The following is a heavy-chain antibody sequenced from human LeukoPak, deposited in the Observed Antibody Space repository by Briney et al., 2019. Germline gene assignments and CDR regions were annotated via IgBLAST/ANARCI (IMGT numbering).Heavy chain of an antibody. CDR2: FDPEDGET. J-gene: IGHJ5*02. D-gene: IGHD2/OR15-2a*01. V-gene: IGHV1-24*01. Sequence: GASVKVSCKVSGYTLTELSMHWVRQAPGKGLEWMGGFDPEDGETIYAQKFQGRVTMTEDTSTDTAHMELSSLRSEDTAVYYCATHVLGPILNWFDPWGQGTLVTVSS. CDR1: GYTLTELS. CDR3: ATHVLGPILNWFDP.